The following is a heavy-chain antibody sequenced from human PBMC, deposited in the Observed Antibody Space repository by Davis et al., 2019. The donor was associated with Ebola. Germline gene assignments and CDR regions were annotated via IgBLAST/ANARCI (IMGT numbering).Heavy chain of an antibody. CDR3: ARYSSSWVRPYFQH. CDR2: IDPSDSYI. V-gene: IGHV5-10-1*01. Sequence: GESLKISCKGSGYSFTSYWISWVRQLPGKGLEWMGRIDPSDSYINYSPSFQGHVTISADKSISTAYLQWSSLKASDTAMYYCARYSSSWVRPYFQHWGQGTLVTVSS. CDR1: GYSFTSYW. D-gene: IGHD6-13*01. J-gene: IGHJ1*01.